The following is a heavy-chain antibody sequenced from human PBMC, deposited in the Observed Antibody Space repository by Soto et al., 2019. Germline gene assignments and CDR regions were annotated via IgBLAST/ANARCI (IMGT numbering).Heavy chain of an antibody. D-gene: IGHD2-2*01. CDR1: GGSFRSGA. CDR3: ASSRLGYCISTSCRIQYYYGMDV. CDR2: LNPLSGKA. V-gene: IGHV1-69*13. Sequence: SGRRSCKASGGSFRSGAISWVRRAPGQGLEWMGGLNPLSGKATYAQQFQGRVTITADESTSTAYMELSSLRSEDTAVYYCASSRLGYCISTSCRIQYYYGMDVWG. J-gene: IGHJ6*02.